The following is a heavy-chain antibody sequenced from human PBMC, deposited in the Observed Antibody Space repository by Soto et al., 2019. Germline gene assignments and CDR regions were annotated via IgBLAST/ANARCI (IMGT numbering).Heavy chain of an antibody. CDR1: GYSFTSYW. D-gene: IGHD3-9*01. J-gene: IGHJ3*02. Sequence: ESLKISCKGSGYSFTSYWIGWVRQMPGKGLEWMGIIYPGDSDTRYSPSFQGQVTISADKSISTAYLQWSSLKAPDTAMYYCARQDYDILTGPDAFDIWGQGTMVTVSS. CDR3: ARQDYDILTGPDAFDI. V-gene: IGHV5-51*01. CDR2: IYPGDSDT.